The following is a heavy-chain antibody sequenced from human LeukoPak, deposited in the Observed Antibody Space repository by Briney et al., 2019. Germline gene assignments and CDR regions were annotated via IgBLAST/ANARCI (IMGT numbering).Heavy chain of an antibody. V-gene: IGHV4-59*01. CDR2: ISYSGST. CDR1: GGSNSSYS. D-gene: IGHD6-13*01. J-gene: IGHJ2*01. Sequence: SETLSLTCTVSGGSNSSYSWSWIRQPPGKGLECIGYISYSGSTNYNPSLKSRVTISVDTSKNQFSLKLSSVTAADTAVYYCARGGGSSWYRYFDLWGRGTLVTVSS. CDR3: ARGGGSSWYRYFDL.